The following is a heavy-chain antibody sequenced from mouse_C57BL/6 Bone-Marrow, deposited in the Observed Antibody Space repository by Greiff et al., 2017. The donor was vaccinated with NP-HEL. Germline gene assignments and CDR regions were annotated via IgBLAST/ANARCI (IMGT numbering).Heavy chain of an antibody. V-gene: IGHV1-69*01. J-gene: IGHJ2*01. D-gene: IGHD1-1*01. CDR1: GYTFTSYW. Sequence: VQLQQPGAELVMPGASVKLSCKASGYTFTSYWMHWVKQRPGQGLEWIGEIDTSDSYTNYNQKFKGKSTLTVDKSSSTAYMQLSSLTSEDSAVYYCARDTTVVGDYWGQGTTLTVSS. CDR3: ARDTTVVGDY. CDR2: IDTSDSYT.